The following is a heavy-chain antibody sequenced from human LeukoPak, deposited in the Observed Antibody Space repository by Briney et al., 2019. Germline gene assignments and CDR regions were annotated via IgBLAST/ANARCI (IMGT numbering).Heavy chain of an antibody. J-gene: IGHJ3*02. Sequence: PGGSLRLSCAASGFTFSNYAMSWVRRAPGKGLEWVAVISHDGNIKYHADSMKDRFTISRDNSRNTLYLQMNNLRPEDTAVYSCARAKYYDSRGYSVREAYDIWGQGTMVTVSS. CDR3: ARAKYYDSRGYSVREAYDI. CDR2: ISHDGNIK. CDR1: GFTFSNYA. V-gene: IGHV3-30*04. D-gene: IGHD3-22*01.